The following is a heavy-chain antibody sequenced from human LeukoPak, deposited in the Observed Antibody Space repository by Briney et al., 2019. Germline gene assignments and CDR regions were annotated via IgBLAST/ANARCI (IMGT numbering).Heavy chain of an antibody. V-gene: IGHV3-23*01. CDR3: AKNGKYYFDY. J-gene: IGHJ4*02. Sequence: PGGSLRLSCAASGFTFTYFAFSWVRQAPGEGLEWVSTISSSGDSTYYADSVKGRFTLSRDNSKNTLYLQMNSLRAEDTAVYYCAKNGKYYFDYWGQGTLLTVSS. CDR1: GFTFTYFA. CDR2: ISSSGDST.